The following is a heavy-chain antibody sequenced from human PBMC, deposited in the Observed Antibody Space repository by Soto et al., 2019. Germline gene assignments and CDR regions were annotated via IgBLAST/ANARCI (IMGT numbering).Heavy chain of an antibody. CDR1: GFTFSSYS. Sequence: EVQLVESGGGLVKPGGSLRLSCAASGFTFSSYSMNWVRQAPGKGLEWVSSISSSSSYIYYADSVKGRFTISRDNAKNSLYLQMNSLRAEDTAVYYCARARDGYNRRFDYWGQGTLVTVSS. CDR2: ISSSSSYI. J-gene: IGHJ4*02. CDR3: ARARDGYNRRFDY. V-gene: IGHV3-21*01. D-gene: IGHD5-12*01.